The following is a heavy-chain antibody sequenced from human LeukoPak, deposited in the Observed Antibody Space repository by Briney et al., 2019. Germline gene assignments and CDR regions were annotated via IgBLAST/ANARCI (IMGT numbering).Heavy chain of an antibody. CDR2: ISSSSSYI. CDR3: ARDLAWGAFDY. V-gene: IGHV3-21*04. Sequence: GGSLRLSCAASGFTFSSYAMSWVRQAPGKGLEWVSSISSSSSYIYSADSVKGRFTISRDNAKNSLYLQMNSLRVEDTAVYYCARDLAWGAFDYWGQGTLVTVSS. D-gene: IGHD7-27*01. CDR1: GFTFSSYA. J-gene: IGHJ4*02.